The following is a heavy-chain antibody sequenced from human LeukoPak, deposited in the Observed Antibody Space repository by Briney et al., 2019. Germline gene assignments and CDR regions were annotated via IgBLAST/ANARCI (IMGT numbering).Heavy chain of an antibody. CDR3: ARVPTDYDFWSGGYYYYMDV. J-gene: IGHJ6*03. Sequence: ASVKVSCKASGYTFTSYDINWVRQATGQGLEWMGWMNPNSGNTGYAQKFQGRVTITRNTPISTAYMELSSLRSEDTAVYYCARVPTDYDFWSGGYYYYMDVWGKGTTVTVSS. CDR2: MNPNSGNT. D-gene: IGHD3-3*01. CDR1: GYTFTSYD. V-gene: IGHV1-8*03.